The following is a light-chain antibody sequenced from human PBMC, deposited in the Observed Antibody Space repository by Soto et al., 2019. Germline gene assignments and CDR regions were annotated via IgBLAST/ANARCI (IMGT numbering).Light chain of an antibody. CDR2: RTN. J-gene: IGLJ2*01. V-gene: IGLV8-61*01. Sequence: QTVVTQEPSFSVSPGGTVTLTCGLSSGSVSTSYYPSWYQQTPGQAPRTLIYRTNTRSSGVPDRFSGSILGNKAALTITGAQADDESDYYCVLYMGSGIGVFGGGTQLTVL. CDR3: VLYMGSGIGV. CDR1: SGSVSTSYY.